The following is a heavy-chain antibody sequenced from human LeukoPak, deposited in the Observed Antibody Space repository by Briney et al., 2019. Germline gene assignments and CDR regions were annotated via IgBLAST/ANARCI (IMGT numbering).Heavy chain of an antibody. J-gene: IGHJ4*02. Sequence: ASVKVSCTASGYTFTSYYMHWVRQAPGQGLEWMGIIKPSGGSTSYAEKVQGRVTMTRDTSTSTVYMELSSLRSEDTAVYYCARARYNWNYDFDCWGQGTLVTVSS. D-gene: IGHD1-7*01. CDR2: IKPSGGST. CDR3: ARARYNWNYDFDC. V-gene: IGHV1-46*01. CDR1: GYTFTSYY.